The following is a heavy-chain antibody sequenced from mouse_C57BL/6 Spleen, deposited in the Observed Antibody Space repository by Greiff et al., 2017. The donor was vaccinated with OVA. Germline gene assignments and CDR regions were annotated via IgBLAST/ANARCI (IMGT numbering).Heavy chain of an antibody. D-gene: IGHD1-1*01. CDR3: ARGGSSPYYYAMGD. Sequence: QVQLQQPGAELVMPGASVKLSCKASGYTFTSYWMHWVKQRPGQGLEWIGEIYPSDSYTNYNQKFKGKSTLTVDKSSSTAYMQLSSLTSEDSAVYYCARGGSSPYYYAMGDWGQGTSVTVAT. CDR2: IYPSDSYT. CDR1: GYTFTSYW. V-gene: IGHV1-69*01. J-gene: IGHJ4*01.